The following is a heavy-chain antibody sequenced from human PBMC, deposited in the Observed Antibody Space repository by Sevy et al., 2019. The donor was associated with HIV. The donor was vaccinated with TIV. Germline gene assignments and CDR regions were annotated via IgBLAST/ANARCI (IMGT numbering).Heavy chain of an antibody. CDR3: ARDIGWGSGTAGVGYYYYGMDV. V-gene: IGHV3-7*03. CDR2: IKQDGSEK. CDR1: GFTFSSYW. D-gene: IGHD1-26*01. Sequence: GGSLRLSCAASGFTFSSYWMSWVHQAPGKGLEWVANIKQDGSEKYYVDSLKGRFTISRDNAKNSLYLQMNSLRAEDTAVYYCARDIGWGSGTAGVGYYYYGMDVWGQGTTVTVSS. J-gene: IGHJ6*02.